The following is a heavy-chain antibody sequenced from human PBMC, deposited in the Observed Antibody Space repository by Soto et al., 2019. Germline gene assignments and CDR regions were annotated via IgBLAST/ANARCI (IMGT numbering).Heavy chain of an antibody. Sequence: PGESLKISCQGSGYSVTSYWINWVRQMPGKGLEWMGIIYPGDSDIRYSPSFQGQVTISADKSINTAYLQWRSLKASDTAVYYCARHHGSPGSYFGMDVWGQGTTVTVSS. CDR1: GYSVTSYW. CDR3: ARHHGSPGSYFGMDV. CDR2: IYPGDSDI. J-gene: IGHJ6*02. V-gene: IGHV5-51*01. D-gene: IGHD6-13*01.